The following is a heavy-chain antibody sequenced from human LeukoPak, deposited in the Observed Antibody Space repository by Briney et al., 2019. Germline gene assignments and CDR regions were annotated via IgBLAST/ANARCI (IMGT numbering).Heavy chain of an antibody. D-gene: IGHD3-9*01. CDR3: AGILTGYFRACDY. CDR2: IKLEGSEK. CDR1: GFTFTSDW. Sequence: CLRLSSAASGFTFTSDWMSWVCQAPGKGLEWVSNIKLEGSEKYYVDSVKVRLTISRDNAKNSLYLQMNSLRAEDTAVYYCAGILTGYFRACDYWGQGTLVTVSS. V-gene: IGHV3-7*04. J-gene: IGHJ4*02.